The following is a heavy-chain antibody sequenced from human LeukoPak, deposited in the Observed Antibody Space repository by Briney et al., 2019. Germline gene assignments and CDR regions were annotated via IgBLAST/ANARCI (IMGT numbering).Heavy chain of an antibody. Sequence: GGSLRLSCAASGFTFSDYYMNWIRQAPGKGLEWVSYISSSGSTIYYAYSVKGRFTISRDNAKNSLYLQMNSLRAEDTAVYYCARDADSSGYYSHDYWGQGTLVTVSS. V-gene: IGHV3-11*04. CDR1: GFTFSDYY. D-gene: IGHD3-22*01. CDR3: ARDADSSGYYSHDY. CDR2: ISSSGSTI. J-gene: IGHJ4*02.